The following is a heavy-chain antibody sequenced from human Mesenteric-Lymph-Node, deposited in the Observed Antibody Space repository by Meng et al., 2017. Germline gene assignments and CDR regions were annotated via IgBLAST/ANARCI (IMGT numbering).Heavy chain of an antibody. CDR2: INPGSGGT. J-gene: IGHJ4*02. V-gene: IGHV1-2*06. CDR1: GYTFSGHY. Sequence: ASVKVSCKASGYTFSGHYIHWVRQAPGEGLEWMGRINPGSGGTNYAQKFQGRVTMTGDTSINTAYVELSGLTSDDTAVYYCAKRIVAAGPNFDHWGQATLVTVSS. D-gene: IGHD6-13*01. CDR3: AKRIVAAGPNFDH.